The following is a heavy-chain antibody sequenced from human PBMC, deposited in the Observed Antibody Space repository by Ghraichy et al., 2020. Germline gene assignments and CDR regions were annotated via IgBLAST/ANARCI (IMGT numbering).Heavy chain of an antibody. Sequence: GGSLRLSCAASGFTFSSYAMSWVRQAPGKGLEWVSAISCSGGSTYYADSVKGRFTISRDNSKNTLYLQMNSLRAEDTAVYYCAKAGWLSSSWYLHWGQGTLVTVSS. D-gene: IGHD6-13*01. J-gene: IGHJ1*01. CDR2: ISCSGGST. CDR3: AKAGWLSSSWYLH. CDR1: GFTFSSYA. V-gene: IGHV3-23*01.